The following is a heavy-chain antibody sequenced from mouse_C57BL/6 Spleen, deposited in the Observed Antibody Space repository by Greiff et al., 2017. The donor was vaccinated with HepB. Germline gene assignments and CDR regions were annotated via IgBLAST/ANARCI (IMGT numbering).Heavy chain of an antibody. J-gene: IGHJ2*01. D-gene: IGHD2-3*01. CDR3: ASDDGYQGYFDY. CDR1: GYAFSSSW. Sequence: LVESGPELVKPGASVKISCKASGYAFSSSWMNWVKQRPGKGLEWIGRIYPGDGDTNYNGKFKGKATLTADKSSSTAYMQLSSLTSEDSAVYFCASDDGYQGYFDYWGQGTTLTVSS. CDR2: IYPGDGDT. V-gene: IGHV1-82*01.